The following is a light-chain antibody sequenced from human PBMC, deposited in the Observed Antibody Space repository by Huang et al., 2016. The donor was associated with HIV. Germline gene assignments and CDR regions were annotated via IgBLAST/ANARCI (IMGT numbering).Light chain of an antibody. CDR3: HQRSAWPHT. Sequence: EIVLTQSPATLSLSPGERVTLSCRASQSINNFLAWYQQKPGQVPRLLIYDASNRATGIPARFGGGGSGTDFTLTISSLEREDFAVYYCHQRSAWPHTFGQGTKLEIK. CDR2: DAS. CDR1: QSINNF. V-gene: IGKV3-11*01. J-gene: IGKJ2*01.